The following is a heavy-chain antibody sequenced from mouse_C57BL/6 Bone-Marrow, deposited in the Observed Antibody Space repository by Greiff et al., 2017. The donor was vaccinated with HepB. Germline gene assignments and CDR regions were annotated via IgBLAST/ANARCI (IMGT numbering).Heavy chain of an antibody. D-gene: IGHD1-1*01. CDR1: GFTFSDYG. CDR3: ARPRIDYYGSRNWFAY. J-gene: IGHJ3*01. Sequence: VQLQQSGGGLVKPGGSLKLSCAASGFTFSDYGMHWVRQAPEKGLEWVAYISSGSSTIYYADTLKGRCTISRDNAKTTLFLQMTSLRSEDAAMYYYARPRIDYYGSRNWFAYWGQGTLVTVSA. CDR2: ISSGSSTI. V-gene: IGHV5-17*01.